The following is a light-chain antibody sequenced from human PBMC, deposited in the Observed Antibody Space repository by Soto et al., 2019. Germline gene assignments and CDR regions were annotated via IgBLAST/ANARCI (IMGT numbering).Light chain of an antibody. CDR1: QSVNIH. CDR3: QQYNKWPRT. Sequence: EIVMTQSPATLSVSPGERATLSCRASQSVNIHLAWYQQKPGQAPRLLIYGASTGATGIPAKFSGSGSGTKFTLTISSLQPEDFAVYYCQQYNKWPRTFGQGTKVDIK. V-gene: IGKV3D-15*01. J-gene: IGKJ1*01. CDR2: GAS.